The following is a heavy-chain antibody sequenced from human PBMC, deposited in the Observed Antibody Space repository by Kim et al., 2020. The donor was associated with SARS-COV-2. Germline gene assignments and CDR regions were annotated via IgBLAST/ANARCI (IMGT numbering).Heavy chain of an antibody. D-gene: IGHD3-9*01. V-gene: IGHV3-23*01. J-gene: IGHJ4*02. CDR1: GFTFSNYA. CDR3: AKGGNYYDILTGYPGRYYFDY. CDR2: ISGSGDRT. Sequence: GGSLRLSCAASGFTFSNYAMSWVRQTPGKGLEWVSAISGSGDRTYYADSVKGRFTISRDNSKNTLYLQMNSLRAEDTAVYYCAKGGNYYDILTGYPGRYYFDYWGQGTLVTVSS.